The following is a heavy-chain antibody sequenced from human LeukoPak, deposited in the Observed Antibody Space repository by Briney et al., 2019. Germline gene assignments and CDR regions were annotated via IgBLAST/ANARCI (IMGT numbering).Heavy chain of an antibody. J-gene: IGHJ4*02. V-gene: IGHV3-23*01. Sequence: GGSLRLSCAASGFTFSRYGMSWVRQAPGKGLEWVSAISGSGGSTYYADSVKGRFTISRDNSKNTLYLQISSLRAEDTAVYYCAKDHLPGIVVADRDYWGQGTLVTVSS. CDR2: ISGSGGST. CDR1: GFTFSRYG. D-gene: IGHD6-19*01. CDR3: AKDHLPGIVVADRDY.